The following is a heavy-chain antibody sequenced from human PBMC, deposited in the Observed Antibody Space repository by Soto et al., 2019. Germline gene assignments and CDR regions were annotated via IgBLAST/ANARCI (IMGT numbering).Heavy chain of an antibody. CDR2: IYTSGST. CDR3: AREGRLRYFEWSKSYYHYYGMDV. J-gene: IGHJ6*02. Sequence: EPLSLTWNVAGASMSRYYWSWIRQPAGKGLELIGRIYTSGSTNYNPSLKSRVTMSVDTSKNQFSLKLSSVTAADTAVYYCAREGRLRYFEWSKSYYHYYGMDVWGQGTTVTVSS. D-gene: IGHD3-9*01. CDR1: GASMSRYY. V-gene: IGHV4-4*07.